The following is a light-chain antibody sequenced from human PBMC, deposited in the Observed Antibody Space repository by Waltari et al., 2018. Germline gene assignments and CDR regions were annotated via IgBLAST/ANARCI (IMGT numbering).Light chain of an antibody. V-gene: IGKV4-1*01. CDR1: RNLLYSPNNKNY. Sequence: DYVMTQSPDSVAVSLGERATINCKSSRNLLYSPNNKNYLAWFQHKAGQPTKLLIYGASARESGVPDRFSGSGSGSEFTLTISSRQAEDVAVYYCQQYYANPRTFGQGTRVEIK. CDR3: QQYYANPRT. CDR2: GAS. J-gene: IGKJ1*01.